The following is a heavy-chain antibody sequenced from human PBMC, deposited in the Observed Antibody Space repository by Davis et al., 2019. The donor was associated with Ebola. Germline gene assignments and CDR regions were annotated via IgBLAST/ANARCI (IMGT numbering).Heavy chain of an antibody. CDR1: GGSVTSGSSY. CDR2: VYHSGTT. D-gene: IGHD2-2*01. Sequence: PSETLSLTCTVSGGSVTSGSSYWSWLRQPPGRGLEWIGYVYHSGTTNYNPSLESRVTISVDTSNNTFSLKLSSVTAADTAVYYCARRIVVPVPRDGMDVWDQGATVTVSS. CDR3: ARRIVVPVPRDGMDV. V-gene: IGHV4-61*01. J-gene: IGHJ6*02.